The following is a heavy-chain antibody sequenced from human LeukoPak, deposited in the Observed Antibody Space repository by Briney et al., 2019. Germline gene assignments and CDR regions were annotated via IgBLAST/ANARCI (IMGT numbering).Heavy chain of an antibody. CDR3: ASLVTQNSGWYVNGDY. CDR2: ICGNGDTT. D-gene: IGHD6-19*01. Sequence: GGSLRLSCGASGFAFGSYVMNWVRQAPGKGLEWVSSICGNGDTTYYPYSVRGGSTFSRDNSKNTLYMQMNNLRAEDTAVYFCASLVTQNSGWYVNGDYWGQGTLVTVSS. CDR1: GFAFGSYV. V-gene: IGHV3-23*01. J-gene: IGHJ4*02.